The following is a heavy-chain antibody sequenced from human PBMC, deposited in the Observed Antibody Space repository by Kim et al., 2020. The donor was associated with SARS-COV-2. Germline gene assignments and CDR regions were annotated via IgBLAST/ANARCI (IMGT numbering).Heavy chain of an antibody. CDR2: IIPIFGTA. J-gene: IGHJ3*02. D-gene: IGHD3-22*01. Sequence: SVKVSCKASGGTFSSYAISWVRQAPGQGLEWMGGIIPIFGTANYAQKFQGRVTITADESTSTAYMELSSLRSEDTAVYYCARESNYYDSSGYYYRGVMFGAFDIWGQGTMVTVSS. CDR1: GGTFSSYA. V-gene: IGHV1-69*13. CDR3: ARESNYYDSSGYYYRGVMFGAFDI.